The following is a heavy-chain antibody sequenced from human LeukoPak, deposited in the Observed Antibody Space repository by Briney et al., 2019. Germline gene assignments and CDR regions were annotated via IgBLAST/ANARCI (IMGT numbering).Heavy chain of an antibody. CDR3: ALGGGPTVFDY. CDR2: ISGSGGST. J-gene: IGHJ4*02. Sequence: GGSLRLSCAASGFTFSSYAMSWVRQAPGKGLEWVSAISGSGGSTYYADSVKGRFTISRDNSKNTLYLQVNGLRTEDTAVYYCALGGGPTVFDYWGQGTLVTVSS. CDR1: GFTFSSYA. D-gene: IGHD4-17*01. V-gene: IGHV3-23*01.